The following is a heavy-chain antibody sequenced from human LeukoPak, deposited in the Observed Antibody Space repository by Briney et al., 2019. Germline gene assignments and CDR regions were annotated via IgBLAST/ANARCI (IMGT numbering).Heavy chain of an antibody. CDR1: GFTFSSYW. CDR3: ARGGAARPDY. D-gene: IGHD6-6*01. CDR2: IKQDGSEI. V-gene: IGHV3-7*01. Sequence: GGSLRLSCAASGFTFSSYWMSWVRQAPGKGLEWVANIKQDGSEIYYVDSVRGRFTISRDNAKNSLYLQMNSLRPEDTAVYYCARGGAARPDYWGQGTLVTVSS. J-gene: IGHJ4*02.